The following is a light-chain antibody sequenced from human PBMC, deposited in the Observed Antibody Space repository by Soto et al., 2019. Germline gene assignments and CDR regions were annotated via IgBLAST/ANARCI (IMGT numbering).Light chain of an antibody. Sequence: IGFTQSPCTLSLYPGERATLSCRASQSVSSSYLAWYQQKPGQAPRLLIYGASSRATGIPDRFSGSGSGTDFTLTISRLEPEDFAVNYCQQYGSSPRTFGQGTKVDIK. CDR2: GAS. CDR3: QQYGSSPRT. J-gene: IGKJ1*01. CDR1: QSVSSSY. V-gene: IGKV3-20*01.